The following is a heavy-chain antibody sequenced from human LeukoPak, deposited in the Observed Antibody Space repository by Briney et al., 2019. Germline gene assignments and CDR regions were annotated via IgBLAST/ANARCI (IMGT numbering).Heavy chain of an antibody. J-gene: IGHJ4*02. V-gene: IGHV3-23*01. Sequence: PGGSLRLSCAASGFTFSTYAMSWVRQAPGKGLEWVSSISGSGGSTYYADSVKGRFTISRDNSKNTLYLQMNSLRAEDTAVYYCARGPSGYHNTGGQGTLVTVSS. D-gene: IGHD5-12*01. CDR1: GFTFSTYA. CDR2: ISGSGGST. CDR3: ARGPSGYHNT.